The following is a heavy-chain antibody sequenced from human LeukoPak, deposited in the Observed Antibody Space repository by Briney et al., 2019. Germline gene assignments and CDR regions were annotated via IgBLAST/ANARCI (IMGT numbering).Heavy chain of an antibody. J-gene: IGHJ4*02. D-gene: IGHD4-17*01. CDR2: ISGSGGST. CDR3: AKASPVTSWAATTDDY. Sequence: GGSLRLSCAASGFTFSSYAMSWVRQAPGKGLEWVSAISGSGGSTYYADSVKGRFTISRDNSKNTLYLQMSSLRAEDTAVYYCAKASPVTSWAATTDDYWGQGTLVTVSS. V-gene: IGHV3-23*01. CDR1: GFTFSSYA.